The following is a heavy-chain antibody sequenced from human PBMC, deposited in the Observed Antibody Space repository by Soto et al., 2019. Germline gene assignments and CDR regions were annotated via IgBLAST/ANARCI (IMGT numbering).Heavy chain of an antibody. CDR3: TTSSVAVAGTYYYYGMDV. CDR2: IKSKTDGGAT. D-gene: IGHD6-19*01. V-gene: IGHV3-15*01. Sequence: GSLRLSCAASGFTFSSYAMSWVRQAPGKGLEWVGRIKSKTDGGATDYAAPVKGRFTISRDDSKNTLYLQMNSLKTEDTAVYYCTTSSVAVAGTYYYYGMDVWGQGTTVTVSS. CDR1: GFTFSSYA. J-gene: IGHJ6*02.